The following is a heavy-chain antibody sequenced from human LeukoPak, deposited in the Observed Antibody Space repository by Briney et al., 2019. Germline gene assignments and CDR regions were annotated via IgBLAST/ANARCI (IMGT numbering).Heavy chain of an antibody. CDR3: ARRLGCSRTSCYWYFDY. Sequence: GESLKISCKGSGYIFTSYWICWVRQMPGKSRKWMGGIFPCDSETRYSPSFQGQVTISADKSITTAYLQWSSLKASDTAMYYCARRLGCSRTSCYWYFDYWGQGTLVTVSS. D-gene: IGHD2-2*01. CDR1: GYIFTSYW. J-gene: IGHJ4*02. V-gene: IGHV5-51*01. CDR2: IFPCDSET.